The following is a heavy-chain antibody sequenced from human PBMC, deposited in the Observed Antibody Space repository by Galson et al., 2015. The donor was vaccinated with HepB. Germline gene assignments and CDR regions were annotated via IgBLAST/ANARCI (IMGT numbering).Heavy chain of an antibody. CDR1: GLSFSGDL. CDR3: ARDWAPASL. CDR2: IKTDGNEK. D-gene: IGHD3-16*01. V-gene: IGHV3-7*01. Sequence: FLRLPCAASGLSFSGDLRCWVRQAPGKGVECVASIKTDGNEKRYVDSVKGRFTISRDNAKNSLFLQMNSLRGEDTAVYYCARDWAPASLWGQGTLVTVSS. J-gene: IGHJ4*02.